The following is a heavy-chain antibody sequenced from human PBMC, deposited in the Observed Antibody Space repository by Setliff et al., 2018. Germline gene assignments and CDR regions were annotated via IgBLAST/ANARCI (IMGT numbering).Heavy chain of an antibody. J-gene: IGHJ6*03. V-gene: IGHV4-4*07. Sequence: NPSETLSLTCTVSGGSISSYYWSWIRQPAGKGLEWIGHIYIGGSANYNPSLKSRVTMSIDPSKNQFSLKLNSVTAADMAVYYCAREQWLDPPGYYYMDVWAKGTTVTVSS. D-gene: IGHD6-19*01. CDR3: AREQWLDPPGYYYMDV. CDR2: IYIGGSA. CDR1: GGSISSYY.